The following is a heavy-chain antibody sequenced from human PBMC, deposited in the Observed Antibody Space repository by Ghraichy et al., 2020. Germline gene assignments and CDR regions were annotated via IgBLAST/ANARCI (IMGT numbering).Heavy chain of an antibody. Sequence: SVKVSCKASGGTFSSYAISWVRQAPGQGLEWMGGIIPIFGTANYAQKFQGRVTITADESTSTAYMELSSLRSEDTAVYYCASKLSYYYDSSGYFPSRYWGQGTLVTVSS. V-gene: IGHV1-69*13. CDR1: GGTFSSYA. CDR3: ASKLSYYYDSSGYFPSRY. D-gene: IGHD3-22*01. CDR2: IIPIFGTA. J-gene: IGHJ4*02.